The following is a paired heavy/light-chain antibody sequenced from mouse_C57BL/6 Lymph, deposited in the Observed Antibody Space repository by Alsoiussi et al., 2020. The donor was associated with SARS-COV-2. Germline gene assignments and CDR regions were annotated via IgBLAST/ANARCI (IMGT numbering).Light chain of an antibody. CDR2: WAS. V-gene: IGKV6-23*01. CDR3: QQYSSYPYT. Sequence: DIVMTQSHKFMSTSVGDRVSITCKASQDVGTAVAWYQQKPGQSPKLLIYWASTRHTGVPDRFTGSGSGTDFTLTISNVQSEDLADYFCQQYSSYPYTFGGGTKLEIK. J-gene: IGKJ2*01. CDR1: QDVGTA.
Heavy chain of an antibody. V-gene: IGHV1-4*01. J-gene: IGHJ2*01. CDR1: GYTFTSYT. Sequence: QVQLQQSGAELARPGASVKMSCKASGYTFTSYTMHWVKQRPGQGLEWIGYINPSSGYTKYNQKFKDKATLTADKSSSTAYMQLSSLTSEDSAVYYCARLDDGYSYYFDYWGQGTTLTVSS. CDR2: INPSSGYT. D-gene: IGHD2-3*01. CDR3: ARLDDGYSYYFDY.